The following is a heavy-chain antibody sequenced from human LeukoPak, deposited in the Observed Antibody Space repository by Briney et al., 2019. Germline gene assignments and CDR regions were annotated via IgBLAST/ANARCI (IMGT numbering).Heavy chain of an antibody. CDR2: VSGSGGTT. J-gene: IGHJ5*02. V-gene: IGHV3-23*01. Sequence: PGGSLRLSCAASGFTFSSYAMSWIRQAPGKGLEWVSAVSGSGGTTYYADSVKGRFTLSRDNSKDTLYLQVNSLRAEDTAVYYCAKRGLVGSSGFKNNWFDPWGQGTLVTVSS. CDR1: GFTFSSYA. D-gene: IGHD3-22*01. CDR3: AKRGLVGSSGFKNNWFDP.